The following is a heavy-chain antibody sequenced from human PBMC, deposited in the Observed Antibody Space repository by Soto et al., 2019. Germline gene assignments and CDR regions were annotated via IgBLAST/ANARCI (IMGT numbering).Heavy chain of an antibody. Sequence: GGSVKVSCKASGYTFTSYGISWVRQAPGQGLEWMGWISAYNGNTNYAQKLQGRVTMTTDTSTSTAYMELRSLRSDDTAVYYCATNTEYSYGIYYYYYYMDVWGKGTTVTVSS. CDR2: ISAYNGNT. CDR1: GYTFTSYG. J-gene: IGHJ6*03. V-gene: IGHV1-18*01. D-gene: IGHD5-18*01. CDR3: ATNTEYSYGIYYYYYYMDV.